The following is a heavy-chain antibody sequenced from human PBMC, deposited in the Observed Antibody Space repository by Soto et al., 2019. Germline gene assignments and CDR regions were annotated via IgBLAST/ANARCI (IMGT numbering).Heavy chain of an antibody. D-gene: IGHD5-18*01. CDR2: ISYDGSNK. CDR3: ARDLRHSYGYLEVDDY. V-gene: IGHV3-30-3*01. CDR1: GFTFSSYA. Sequence: QVQLVESGGGVVQPGRSLRLCWAASGFTFSSYAMHWVRQAPGKGLEWVAVISYDGSNKYYADSVKGRFTISRDNSKNTLYLQMNSLRAEDTAVYYCARDLRHSYGYLEVDDYWGQGTLVTVSS. J-gene: IGHJ4*02.